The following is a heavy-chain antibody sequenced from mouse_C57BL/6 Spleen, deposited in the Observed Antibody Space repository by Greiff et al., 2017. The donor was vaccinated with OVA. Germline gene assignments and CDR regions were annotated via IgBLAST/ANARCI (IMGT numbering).Heavy chain of an antibody. CDR3: TRWGRDYAMDY. Sequence: VKLMESGAELVRPGASVTLSCKASGYTFTDYEMHWVKQTPVHGLEWIGAIDPETGGTAYNQKFKGKAILTADKSSSTAYMELRSLTSEDSAVYYCTRWGRDYAMDYWGQGTSVTVSS. J-gene: IGHJ4*01. V-gene: IGHV1-15*01. CDR2: IDPETGGT. CDR1: GYTFTDYE.